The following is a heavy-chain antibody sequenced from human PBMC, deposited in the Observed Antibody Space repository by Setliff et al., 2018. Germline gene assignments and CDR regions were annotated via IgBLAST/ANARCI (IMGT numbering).Heavy chain of an antibody. CDR2: IIPVFRTA. Sequence: GASVKVSCKASGGTFRSDGFNWVRQAPGQGLEWMGRIIPVFRTAKYAPKFQGRVTITADESTTTAYMELNSLRSEDTALYYCARGAVNWAASNIWGQGTMVTVSS. V-gene: IGHV1-69*13. J-gene: IGHJ3*02. CDR1: GGTFRSDG. CDR3: ARGAVNWAASNI. D-gene: IGHD3-16*01.